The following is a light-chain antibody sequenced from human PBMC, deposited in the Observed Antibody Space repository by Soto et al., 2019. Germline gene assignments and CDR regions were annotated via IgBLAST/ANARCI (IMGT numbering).Light chain of an antibody. Sequence: SSELTQPPSVSVAPGQTARITCGGNNIASKSVHWYQHRPGQAPVLVVHDDSDRPSGIPERFSGSNSENTATLTITRVEAVDEADYYCQVWDTSNDHVVFGGGTKVTVL. CDR1: NIASKS. V-gene: IGLV3-21*02. CDR3: QVWDTSNDHVV. CDR2: DDS. J-gene: IGLJ2*01.